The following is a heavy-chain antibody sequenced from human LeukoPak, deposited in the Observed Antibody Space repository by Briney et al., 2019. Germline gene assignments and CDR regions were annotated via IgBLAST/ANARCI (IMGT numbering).Heavy chain of an antibody. CDR1: GGTFSSYA. D-gene: IGHD6-13*01. CDR3: ASHSSSWRYYFDY. CDR2: IIPIFGTA. Sequence: ASVELSCKASGGTFSSYAISWVRQAPGQGLEWMGRIIPIFGTANYAQKFQGRVTITTDQSTNTAYMELSSLRSEDTAVYYCASHSSSWRYYFDYWGQGTLVTVSS. V-gene: IGHV1-69*05. J-gene: IGHJ4*02.